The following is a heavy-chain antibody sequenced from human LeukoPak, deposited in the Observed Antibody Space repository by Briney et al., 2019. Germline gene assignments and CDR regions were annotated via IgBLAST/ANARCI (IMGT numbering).Heavy chain of an antibody. CDR1: GGSISSYY. CDR2: IYYSGST. D-gene: IGHD4-23*01. J-gene: IGHJ4*02. V-gene: IGHV4-59*08. Sequence: KTSETLSLTCTVSGGSISSYYWSWIRQPPGKGLEWIGYIYYSGSTNYNPSLKSRVTISVDTSKNQFSLKLSSVTAADTAVYYCATLTTVVTAYYFDHWGQGTLVTVSS. CDR3: ATLTTVVTAYYFDH.